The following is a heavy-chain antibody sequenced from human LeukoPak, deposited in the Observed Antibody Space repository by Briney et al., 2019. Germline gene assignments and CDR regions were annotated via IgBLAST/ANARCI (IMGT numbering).Heavy chain of an antibody. D-gene: IGHD1-26*01. Sequence: SVNVSCTASGGTFSCYAISWVRQAPGQGLEWMGGIIPIFGTANYAQKFQGRVTITADESTSTAYMELSSLRSEDTAVYYCARVTGAAYFDYWGQGTLVTVSS. V-gene: IGHV1-69*01. CDR1: GGTFSCYA. CDR2: IIPIFGTA. CDR3: ARVTGAAYFDY. J-gene: IGHJ4*02.